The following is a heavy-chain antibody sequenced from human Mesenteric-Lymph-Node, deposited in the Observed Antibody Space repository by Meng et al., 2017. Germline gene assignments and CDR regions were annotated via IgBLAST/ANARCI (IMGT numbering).Heavy chain of an antibody. CDR1: GFTLSSSE. Sequence: GGSLRLSCAASGFTLSSSEMNWVRQAPGEGLEWISYISDSGSIKYYADSVKGRFTISRDNAKTSLYLQMNSLRGEDTAVYYCARPGRGATTGYWGQGTLVTVSS. CDR3: ARPGRGATTGY. CDR2: ISDSGSIK. J-gene: IGHJ4*02. D-gene: IGHD5-12*01. V-gene: IGHV3-48*03.